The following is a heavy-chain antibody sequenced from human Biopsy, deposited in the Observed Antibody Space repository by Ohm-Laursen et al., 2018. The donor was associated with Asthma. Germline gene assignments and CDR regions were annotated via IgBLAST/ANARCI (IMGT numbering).Heavy chain of an antibody. CDR3: GIVVAANPFQGDC. J-gene: IGHJ4*02. D-gene: IGHD2-15*01. Sequence: SRRLSCAASGFSFNSYGMHWVRQAPGKGLEWVAVISYDGSITHYADSVKGRFTISRDNSKNTVYLDISSLRIEDTAVFYCGIVVAANPFQGDCWGQGTLVTVSS. CDR1: GFSFNSYG. V-gene: IGHV3-30*03. CDR2: ISYDGSIT.